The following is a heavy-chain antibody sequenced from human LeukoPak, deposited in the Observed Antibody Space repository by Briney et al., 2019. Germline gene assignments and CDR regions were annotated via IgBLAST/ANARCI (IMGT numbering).Heavy chain of an antibody. CDR2: ISNTGGNT. CDR3: ASIVGNSNDEGAWFDP. CDR1: GFIFSSYA. J-gene: IGHJ5*02. D-gene: IGHD1-26*01. V-gene: IGHV3-23*01. Sequence: PGGSLRLSCAASGFIFSSYAMSWVRQAPGKGLEWVSSISNTGGNTYHADSAKGRFTISRDNAKNSLYLQMNSLRVEDTAIYYCASIVGNSNDEGAWFDPWGQGTQVTVSS.